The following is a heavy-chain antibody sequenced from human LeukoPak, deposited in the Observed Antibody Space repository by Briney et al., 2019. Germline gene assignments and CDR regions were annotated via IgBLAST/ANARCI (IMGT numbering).Heavy chain of an antibody. V-gene: IGHV3-23*01. D-gene: IGHD3-22*01. CDR1: GFTFTNYA. CDR2: ISGSGANT. CDR3: ATYDTSGYYYNY. J-gene: IGHJ4*02. Sequence: PGGSLRLSCAASGFTFTNYALSWVRQAPGKGLEWVSAISGSGANTYYGESVKGRFTISRDNSKNTLYLQMSSLRAEDTAVYYCATYDTSGYYYNYWGQGTLVTVSS.